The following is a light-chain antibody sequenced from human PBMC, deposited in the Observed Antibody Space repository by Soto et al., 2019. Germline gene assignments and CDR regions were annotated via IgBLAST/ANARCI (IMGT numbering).Light chain of an antibody. CDR1: SSDVGSYNL. CDR2: EGS. Sequence: QSVLTQPASVSGSPGQSITISCTGTSSDVGSYNLVSWYQQHPGKAPKLMIYEGSKRPSGVSNRFSGSKSGNTAYLTISGLQAEDEADYYCRSYAGSSSVVFGGGTKLTVL. J-gene: IGLJ2*01. V-gene: IGLV2-23*01. CDR3: RSYAGSSSVV.